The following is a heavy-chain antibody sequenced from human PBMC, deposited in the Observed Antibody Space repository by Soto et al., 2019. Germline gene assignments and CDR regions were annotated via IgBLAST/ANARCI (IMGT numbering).Heavy chain of an antibody. V-gene: IGHV3-23*01. D-gene: IGHD1-7*01. CDR2: SSATGAGT. Sequence: GGSLRLSCAASGFTFSSYGMTWVRQAPGKGLEWVSFSSATGAGTYYADSVKGRFTISRDNSKNTLYLQMTSLRADDTAVYYCAKDRRAGGNYGFYSDFWGQGDLVTVSS. J-gene: IGHJ4*02. CDR3: AKDRRAGGNYGFYSDF. CDR1: GFTFSSYG.